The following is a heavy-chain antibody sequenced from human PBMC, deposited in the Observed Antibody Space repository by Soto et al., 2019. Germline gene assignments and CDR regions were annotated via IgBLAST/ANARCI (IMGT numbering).Heavy chain of an antibody. Sequence: QVQLVESGGGVVQPGRSLRLSCAASGFPFTTYGMHWVREGPGKGLEWVAVISYDGSNRYYADSVKGRFTISRDNSKKPLYLDMNYLGTGETALYYCGVGLYYFDYRGQGTLVTVSS. J-gene: IGHJ4*02. D-gene: IGHD1-26*01. V-gene: IGHV3-30*03. CDR3: GVGLYYFDY. CDR1: GFPFTTYG. CDR2: ISYDGSNR.